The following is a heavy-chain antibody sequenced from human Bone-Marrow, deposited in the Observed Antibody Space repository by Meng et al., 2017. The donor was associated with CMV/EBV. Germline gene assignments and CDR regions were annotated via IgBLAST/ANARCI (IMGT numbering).Heavy chain of an antibody. Sequence: GGSLRLSCAASGFTFSSYSMNWVRQAPGKGLEWVSSISSSSYIYYADSVEGRFTISRDNAKTSLYLQMNSLRSEDTALYYWARAVGPTIVDALDIWGQGTLVTVSS. CDR2: ISSSSYI. J-gene: IGHJ3*02. D-gene: IGHD1-26*01. CDR3: ARAVGPTIVDALDI. V-gene: IGHV3-21*04. CDR1: GFTFSSYS.